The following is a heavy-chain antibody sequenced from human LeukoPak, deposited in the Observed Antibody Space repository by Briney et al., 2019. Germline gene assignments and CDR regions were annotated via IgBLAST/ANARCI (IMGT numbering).Heavy chain of an antibody. CDR1: AFTFSSHW. Sequence: QPGGSLRLSCTASAFTFSSHWMSWVRQAPGKGLEWVANIKQDGSEKYYVDSVKGRFTISRDNAKNSLYLQMNNLRAEDTAVYYCARVIGDFRSSPYDHWGQGTLVTVSS. CDR3: ARVIGDFRSSPYDH. J-gene: IGHJ4*02. CDR2: IKQDGSEK. D-gene: IGHD6-6*01. V-gene: IGHV3-7*01.